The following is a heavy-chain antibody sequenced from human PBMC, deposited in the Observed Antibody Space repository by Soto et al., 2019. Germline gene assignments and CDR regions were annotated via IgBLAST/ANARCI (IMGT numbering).Heavy chain of an antibody. CDR3: AKDRLAGGFGY. Sequence: PCRSLRLPWAASGFTFSNYAMSWVRQAPGKGLEWVSLVSATAGTTYYTDSVKGRFTISRDNSRNTVYLQMNSLRADDTAVYYCAKDRLAGGFGYWGQGTLVTVSS. CDR2: VSATAGTT. J-gene: IGHJ4*02. D-gene: IGHD3-16*01. CDR1: GFTFSNYA. V-gene: IGHV3-23*01.